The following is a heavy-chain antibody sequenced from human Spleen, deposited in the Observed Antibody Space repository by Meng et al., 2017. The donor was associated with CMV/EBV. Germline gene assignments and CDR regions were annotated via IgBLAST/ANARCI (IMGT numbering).Heavy chain of an antibody. J-gene: IGHJ4*02. CDR3: ARDYRGIAEDYGDY. Sequence: QVQLQESGRQLLRTSQTLSPTSPCSAGSISSGDSYCSWSRQPPGKGLEWIGYIYYSGSTYYNPSLKSRVTISVDTSKNQFSLKLSSVTAADTAVYYCARDYRGIAEDYGDYIGQGTLVTVSS. CDR2: IYYSGST. CDR1: AGSISSGDSY. V-gene: IGHV4-30-4*08. D-gene: IGHD1-26*01.